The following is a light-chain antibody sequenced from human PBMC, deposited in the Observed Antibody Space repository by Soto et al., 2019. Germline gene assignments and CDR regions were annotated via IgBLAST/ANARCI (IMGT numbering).Light chain of an antibody. CDR1: QTISSW. CDR3: QHWS. J-gene: IGKJ1*01. V-gene: IGKV1-5*03. Sequence: DIQMTQSPSTLSGSVGDRVTITCRASQTISSWLAWYQQKPGKAPKLLIYKASTLKSGVPSRFSGSGSGTEFTLTISSLQPDDFAPYSCQHWSFGQGTKVDIK. CDR2: KAS.